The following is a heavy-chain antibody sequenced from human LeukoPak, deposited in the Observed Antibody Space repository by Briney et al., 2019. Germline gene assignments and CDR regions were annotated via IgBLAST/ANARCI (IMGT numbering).Heavy chain of an antibody. CDR1: GFTVSSNY. V-gene: IGHV3-66*01. D-gene: IGHD6-13*01. CDR3: ASIAPTPFYYYGMDV. J-gene: IGHJ6*02. Sequence: PGGSLRLSCAASGFTVSSNYMSWVRQAPGKGLEWISVIYSGGSTYYADSVKGRFTISRDNSKNTLYLQMNSLRAEDTAVYYCASIAPTPFYYYGMDVWGQGTTVTVSS. CDR2: IYSGGST.